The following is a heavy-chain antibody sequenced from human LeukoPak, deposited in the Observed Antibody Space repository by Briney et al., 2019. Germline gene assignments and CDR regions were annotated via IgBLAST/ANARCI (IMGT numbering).Heavy chain of an antibody. D-gene: IGHD4-17*01. V-gene: IGHV3-23*01. J-gene: IGHJ4*02. CDR2: ISGSGGST. CDR3: AKPKEYGDYVPFDY. CDR1: GFTFSTHS. Sequence: PGGSLRLSCAASGFTFSTHSMNWVRQAPGKGLEWVSAISGSGGSTYYADSVKGRFTISRDNSKNTLYLQMNSLRAEDTAVYYCAKPKEYGDYVPFDYWGQGTLVTVSS.